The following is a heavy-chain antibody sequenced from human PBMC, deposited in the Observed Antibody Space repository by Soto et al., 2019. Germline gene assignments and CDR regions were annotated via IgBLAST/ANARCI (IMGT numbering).Heavy chain of an antibody. D-gene: IGHD2-2*01. CDR1: GFTFSSYG. CDR2: ISYDGSNK. CDR3: AKGPAIVLVPAAMNYYYGMDV. J-gene: IGHJ6*02. Sequence: GGSLRLSCAASGFTFSSYGMHWVRQAPGKGPEWVAVISYDGSNKYYADSVKGRFTISRDNSKNTLYLQMISLRAEDTAVYYCAKGPAIVLVPAAMNYYYGMDVWGQGTAVTVS. V-gene: IGHV3-30*18.